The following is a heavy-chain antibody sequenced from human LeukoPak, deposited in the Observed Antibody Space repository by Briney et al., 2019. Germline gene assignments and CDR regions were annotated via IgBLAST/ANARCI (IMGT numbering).Heavy chain of an antibody. CDR3: ARGRAAAGKLDY. J-gene: IGHJ4*02. CDR1: GGSISSYY. CDR2: IYTSGST. D-gene: IGHD6-13*01. Sequence: SETLSLTRTVSGGSISSYYWSWIRQPAGKGLEWIGLIYTSGSTNYNPSLKSRVTMSVDTSKNQFSLKLSSVTAANTAVYYCARGRAAAGKLDYWGQGTLVTVSS. V-gene: IGHV4-4*07.